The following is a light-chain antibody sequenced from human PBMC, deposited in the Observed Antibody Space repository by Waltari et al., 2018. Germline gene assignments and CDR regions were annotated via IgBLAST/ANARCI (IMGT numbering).Light chain of an antibody. CDR1: SSDVGGYNY. Sequence: LTQPRSVSGSPGQSVTISCTGTSSDVGGYNYVSWYQQHPGKAPKLMIHDVNKRPSGVPDRFSGSKSGNTASLTISGLQAEDEADYYCCSYAGSYIFGVFGGGTKLTVL. V-gene: IGLV2-11*01. J-gene: IGLJ2*01. CDR3: CSYAGSYIFGV. CDR2: DVN.